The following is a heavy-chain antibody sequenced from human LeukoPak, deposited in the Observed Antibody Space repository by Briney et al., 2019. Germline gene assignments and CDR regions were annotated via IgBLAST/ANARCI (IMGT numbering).Heavy chain of an antibody. V-gene: IGHV1-69*06. CDR1: GGTFSSYA. CDR3: ARELDDSSGWYDY. J-gene: IGHJ4*02. CDR2: IIPIFGTA. D-gene: IGHD6-19*01. Sequence: ASVKVSCKASGGTFSSYAITWVRQAPGQGLEWMGEIIPIFGTANYAQKFQGRVTITADKSTSTAYMELSSLRSDDTAVYYCARELDDSSGWYDYWGQGTLVTVSS.